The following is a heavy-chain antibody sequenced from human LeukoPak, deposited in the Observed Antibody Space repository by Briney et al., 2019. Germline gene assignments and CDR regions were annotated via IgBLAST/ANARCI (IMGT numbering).Heavy chain of an antibody. J-gene: IGHJ4*02. V-gene: IGHV4-59*01. D-gene: IGHD5-18*01. Sequence: SETLSLTCTVSGGSISSYYWSWIRQPPGKGLEGIGYIYYSGSTNYNPSLKSRVTISVDTSKNQFSLKLSSVTAADTAVYYCARDGRGYSYGYDYWGQGTLVTVSS. CDR2: IYYSGST. CDR3: ARDGRGYSYGYDY. CDR1: GGSISSYY.